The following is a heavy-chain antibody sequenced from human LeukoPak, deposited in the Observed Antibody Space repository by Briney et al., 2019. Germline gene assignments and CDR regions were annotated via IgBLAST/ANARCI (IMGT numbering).Heavy chain of an antibody. CDR1: GFTFSSYG. CDR3: ARDIRYDFWSGYLGFDP. CDR2: IWYDGSNK. J-gene: IGHJ5*02. D-gene: IGHD3-3*01. V-gene: IGHV3-33*01. Sequence: PGGSLRLSCAASGFTFSSYGMHWVRQAPGKGLEWVAVIWYDGSNKYYADSVKGRFTISRDNSKNTLYLQMNSLRAEDTAAYYCARDIRYDFWSGYLGFDPWGQGTLVTVSS.